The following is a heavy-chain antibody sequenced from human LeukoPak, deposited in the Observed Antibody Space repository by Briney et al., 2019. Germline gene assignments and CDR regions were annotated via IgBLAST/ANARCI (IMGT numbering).Heavy chain of an antibody. D-gene: IGHD5-18*01. CDR2: IYTSGST. V-gene: IGHV4-4*07. Sequence: SETLSLTCTVSGGSISSYYWSWIRQPAGKGLEWIGRIYTSGSTNYNPSLKSRVTMSVDTSKNQFSLKLSPVTAAGTAVYYCARALPGYSYGSYYFDYWGQGTLVTVSS. CDR3: ARALPGYSYGSYYFDY. CDR1: GGSISSYY. J-gene: IGHJ4*02.